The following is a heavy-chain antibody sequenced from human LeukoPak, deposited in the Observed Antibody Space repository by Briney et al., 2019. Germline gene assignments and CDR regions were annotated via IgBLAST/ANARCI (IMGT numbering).Heavy chain of an antibody. CDR1: GYTFTSYY. Sequence: ASVKVSCKASGYTFTSYYMHWVRQAPGQGLEWMGIINPSGGSTSYAQKFQGRVTMTRDTSASTVYMELSSLRSEDTAVYYCARDLEEGAYYYGMDVWGQGTMVTVSS. D-gene: IGHD3-16*01. J-gene: IGHJ6*02. V-gene: IGHV1-46*01. CDR2: INPSGGST. CDR3: ARDLEEGAYYYGMDV.